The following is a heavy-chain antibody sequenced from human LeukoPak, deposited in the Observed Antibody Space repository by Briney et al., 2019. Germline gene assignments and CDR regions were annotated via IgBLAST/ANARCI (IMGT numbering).Heavy chain of an antibody. CDR3: AREGYTSSWYSGYYYFDY. J-gene: IGHJ4*02. CDR2: INTSGST. CDR1: GGSISSGSYF. D-gene: IGHD6-13*01. Sequence: SSETLSLTCIVSGGSISSGSYFWTWIRQPAGKGLEWIGRINTSGSTNYNPSLKSRVTISVDTSKNQFSLKLSSVTAADTAVFYCAREGYTSSWYSGYYYFDYWGQGTLVTVSS. V-gene: IGHV4-61*02.